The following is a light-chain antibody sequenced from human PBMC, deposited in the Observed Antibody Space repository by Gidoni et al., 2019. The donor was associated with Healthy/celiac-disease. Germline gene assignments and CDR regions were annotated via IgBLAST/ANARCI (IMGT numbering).Light chain of an antibody. CDR2: KAS. CDR3: QQYNTGT. V-gene: IGKV1-5*03. J-gene: IGKJ1*01. CDR1: QSISSW. Sequence: DIQMTQSPSTLSASVGDRVTITSRASQSISSWLAWYQQKPGKAPKLLIYKASSLESGVPSRFSGSGSGTEFTLTISSLQPDDFATYYCQQYNTGTFGQGTKVEIK.